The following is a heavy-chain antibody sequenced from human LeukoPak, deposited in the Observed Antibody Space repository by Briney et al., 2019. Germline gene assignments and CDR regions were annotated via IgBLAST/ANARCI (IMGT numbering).Heavy chain of an antibody. D-gene: IGHD6-13*01. CDR2: INPNSGGT. V-gene: IGHV1-2*02. CDR1: GYTFTGYY. CDR3: ARDPQIAAACRY. J-gene: IGHJ4*02. Sequence: ASVKVSCKASGYTFTGYYMHWVRQAPGQGLEWMGWINPNSGGTNYALKFQGRVTMTRDTSISTAYMELSRLRSDDTTVYYCARDPQIAAACRYWGQGTLVTVSS.